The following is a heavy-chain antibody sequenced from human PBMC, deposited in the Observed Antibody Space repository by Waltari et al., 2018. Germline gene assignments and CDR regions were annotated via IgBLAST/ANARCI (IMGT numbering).Heavy chain of an antibody. D-gene: IGHD3-16*02. J-gene: IGHJ4*02. CDR3: ARGGGYPPVPAYYYFDY. Sequence: QVQLQQWGAGLLKPSETLSLTCAVYGGSFSGYYWSWIRQPPGKGLEWIGEIKHSGSTNYTPSLKSRVTISVDTSKNQFSLKLSSVTAADTAVYYCARGGGYPPVPAYYYFDYWGQGTLVTVSS. V-gene: IGHV4-34*01. CDR2: IKHSGST. CDR1: GGSFSGYY.